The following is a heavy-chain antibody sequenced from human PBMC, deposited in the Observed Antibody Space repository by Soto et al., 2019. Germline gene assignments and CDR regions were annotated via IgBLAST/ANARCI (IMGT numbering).Heavy chain of an antibody. V-gene: IGHV3-74*01. CDR3: ATAEVDY. J-gene: IGHJ4*02. Sequence: GSLRLSWAVAGFTFANHWMHVVRQAPGKGLEWVSRMNSDGSTTDYADSVKGRFTVSRDNAKNTLYLQMNSLRAEDTAVYYCATAEVDYWGPGTLVTVSS. CDR1: GFTFANHW. CDR2: MNSDGSTT.